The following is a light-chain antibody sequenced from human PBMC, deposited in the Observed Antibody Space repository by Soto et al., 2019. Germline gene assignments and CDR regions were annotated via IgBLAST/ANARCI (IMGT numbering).Light chain of an antibody. CDR1: SSDVGGYNF. Sequence: QSALTQPRSVSGSTGRSVTISCTGSSSDVGGYNFVSWYQHHPGKAPKLMIYDVSKRPSGVPDRFSGSKSGSTASLTISGLQAEDEADYYCCSYAGSYTLVFGGGTKVTV. CDR2: DVS. V-gene: IGLV2-11*01. CDR3: CSYAGSYTLV. J-gene: IGLJ3*02.